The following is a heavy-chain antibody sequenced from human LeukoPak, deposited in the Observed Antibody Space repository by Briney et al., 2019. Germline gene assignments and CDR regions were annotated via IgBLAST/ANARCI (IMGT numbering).Heavy chain of an antibody. D-gene: IGHD2-2*01. J-gene: IGHJ6*03. Sequence: SETLSLTCAVYGGSFSGYYWSWIRQPPGKGLEWIGEINHSGSTNYNPSLKSRVTISVDTSKNQFSLKLSSVTAADTAVYYCARVGRCSSTSCYRSSLSYYYYMDVWGKGTTVTVSS. CDR1: GGSFSGYY. CDR2: INHSGST. V-gene: IGHV4-34*01. CDR3: ARVGRCSSTSCYRSSLSYYYYMDV.